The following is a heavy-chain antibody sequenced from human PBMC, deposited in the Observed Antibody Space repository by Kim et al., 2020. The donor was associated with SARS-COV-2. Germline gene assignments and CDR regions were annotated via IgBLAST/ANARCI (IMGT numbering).Heavy chain of an antibody. CDR3: ARDISGFTTPDYYYGMDV. D-gene: IGHD2-2*01. CDR1: GYTFTSYA. V-gene: IGHV7-4-1*02. Sequence: ASVKVSCKASGYTFTSYAMNWVRQAPGQGLEWMGWINTNTGNPTYAQGFTGRFVFSLDTSVSTAYLQISSLKAEDTAVYYCARDISGFTTPDYYYGMDVWGQGTTVTVSS. J-gene: IGHJ6*02. CDR2: INTNTGNP.